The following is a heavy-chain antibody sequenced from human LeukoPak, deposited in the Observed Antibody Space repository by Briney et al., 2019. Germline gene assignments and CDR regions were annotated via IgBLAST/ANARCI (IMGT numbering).Heavy chain of an antibody. CDR2: INHSGST. Sequence: SETLSLTCAVYGGSFSGSYWSWIRQPPGKGLEWIGEINHSGSTNYNPSLKSRVTISVDTSKNQFSLKLNSVTAADTAVYYCARYVAVAGTINWFDPWGQGALGTVSS. CDR1: GGSFSGSY. CDR3: ARYVAVAGTINWFDP. V-gene: IGHV4-34*01. J-gene: IGHJ5*02. D-gene: IGHD6-19*01.